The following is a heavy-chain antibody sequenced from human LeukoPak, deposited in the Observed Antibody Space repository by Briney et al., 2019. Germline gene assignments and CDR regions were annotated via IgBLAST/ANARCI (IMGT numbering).Heavy chain of an antibody. CDR1: GFTFSSYG. CDR3: ARAIYDYVWGSYDY. CDR2: IYSGGST. Sequence: PGGTLRLSCAASGFTFSSYGMSWVRQAPGKGLEWVSVIYSGGSTSYADSVKGRFTISRDNSKNTLYLQMNSLRAEDTAVYYCARAIYDYVWGSYDYWGQGTLVTVSS. J-gene: IGHJ4*02. V-gene: IGHV3-66*01. D-gene: IGHD3-16*01.